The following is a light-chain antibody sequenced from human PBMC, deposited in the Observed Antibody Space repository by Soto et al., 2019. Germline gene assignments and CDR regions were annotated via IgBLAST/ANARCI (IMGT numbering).Light chain of an antibody. V-gene: IGLV1-51*01. CDR3: ATWDSSLSSTV. J-gene: IGLJ7*01. Sequence: QSVLTQPPSLSAAPGQKVTISCSGSNSNIGNHFVSWYQQLPGTAPRLLIYDNDNRPSGIPDRFSGSKSGTSASLGITGLQAADEADYYCATWDSSLSSTVFGSGTQLTVL. CDR2: DND. CDR1: NSNIGNHF.